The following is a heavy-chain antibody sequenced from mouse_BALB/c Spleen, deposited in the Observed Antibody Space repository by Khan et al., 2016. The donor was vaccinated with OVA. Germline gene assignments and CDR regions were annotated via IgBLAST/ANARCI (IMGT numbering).Heavy chain of an antibody. V-gene: IGHV2-2*02. CDR1: GFSLTNYS. CDR3: AIRGYGYGRGALFAY. D-gene: IGHD2-2*01. CDR2: IWSAGST. Sequence: QVQLKESGPGLVQPSQSLSITCTVSGFSLTNYSVHWVRQSPGKGLEWLGVIWSAGSTDYNAAFISRLTIRKDNSRSQVFFKMNSLQPNDTARYYCAIRGYGYGRGALFAYWGQGTRVTVSA. J-gene: IGHJ3*01.